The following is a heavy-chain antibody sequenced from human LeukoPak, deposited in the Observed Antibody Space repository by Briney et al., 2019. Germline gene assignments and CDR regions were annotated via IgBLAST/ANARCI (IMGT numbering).Heavy chain of an antibody. D-gene: IGHD3-10*01. V-gene: IGHV4-61*02. Sequence: SETLSLTCTVSGDSISSGDYYWSWIRQPAGKGLEWIGRISSSGSTNYNPSLKSRVTISVDTSKNQFSLKLSSVTAADTAVYYCARYGSGSYSDFEYWGQGTLVTVSS. CDR2: ISSSGST. CDR1: GDSISSGDYY. CDR3: ARYGSGSYSDFEY. J-gene: IGHJ4*02.